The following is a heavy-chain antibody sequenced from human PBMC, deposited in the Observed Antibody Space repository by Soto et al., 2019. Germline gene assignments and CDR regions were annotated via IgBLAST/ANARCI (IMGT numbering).Heavy chain of an antibody. D-gene: IGHD2-2*01. CDR3: ARVDPPAKS. Sequence: PVGSLRLYCAASGFSFSGYYMSWIRQAPGKGLEWVSYISSSGTTIYYADSVKGRFTISRDNAKNSLYLQMNSLRAEGTAVYYCARVDPPAKSWGQGTLVTVS. J-gene: IGHJ5*02. CDR2: ISSSGTTI. V-gene: IGHV3-11*01. CDR1: GFSFSGYY.